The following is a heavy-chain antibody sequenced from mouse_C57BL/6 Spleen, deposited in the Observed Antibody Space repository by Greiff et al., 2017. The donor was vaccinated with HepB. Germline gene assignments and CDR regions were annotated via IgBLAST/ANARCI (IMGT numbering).Heavy chain of an antibody. CDR1: GYTFTSYW. V-gene: IGHV1-55*01. Sequence: QVQLQQPGAELVKPGASVKMSCKASGYTFTSYWITWVKQRPGQGLEWIGDIYPGSGSTNYNEKFKSKATLTVDTSSSTAYMQLSSLTSEDSAVYYCARTLYYYGSRRAMDYWGQGTSVTVSS. J-gene: IGHJ4*01. D-gene: IGHD1-1*01. CDR3: ARTLYYYGSRRAMDY. CDR2: IYPGSGST.